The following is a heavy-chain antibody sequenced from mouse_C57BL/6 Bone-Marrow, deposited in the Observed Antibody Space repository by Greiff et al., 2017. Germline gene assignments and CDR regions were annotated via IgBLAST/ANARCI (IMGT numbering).Heavy chain of an antibody. CDR1: GFNIKDAY. CDR2: IDPENGDT. Sequence: DVHLVESGAELVRPGASVKLSCTASGFNIKDAYMHWVKQRPEQGLEWIGWIDPENGDTEYASKFQGKATITADTSSNTAYLQLSSLTSEDTAVYYCTREAWFAYWGQGTLVTVSA. V-gene: IGHV14-4*01. J-gene: IGHJ3*01. CDR3: TREAWFAY.